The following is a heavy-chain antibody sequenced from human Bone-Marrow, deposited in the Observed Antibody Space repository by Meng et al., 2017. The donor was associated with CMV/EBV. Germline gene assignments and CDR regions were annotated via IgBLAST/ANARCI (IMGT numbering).Heavy chain of an antibody. V-gene: IGHV1-2*02. CDR2: INPKSGGT. J-gene: IGHJ4*02. CDR3: ARNIGAY. Sequence: ASVKVSCKASGYTFIGYELHWVRQAPGQGLEWMGWINPKSGGTNYAQRFQGRVTMTRDTSINTVYMELNRLTSDDTAVYYCARNIGAYWGQGTLVTVSS. CDR1: GYTFIGYE. D-gene: IGHD2/OR15-2a*01.